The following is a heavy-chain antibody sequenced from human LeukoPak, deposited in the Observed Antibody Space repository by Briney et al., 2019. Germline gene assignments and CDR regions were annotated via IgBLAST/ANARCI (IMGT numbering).Heavy chain of an antibody. V-gene: IGHV3-48*01. CDR3: ARDMVGYSNGPALFDY. CDR1: GFTFITYT. Sequence: QPGGSLRLSCAASGFTFITYTMNWVRQAPGKGLEWVSYISSSSNTIYYAGSVKGRFTISRDNAKNSLYLQMNSLRAEDTAVYYCARDMVGYSNGPALFDYWGQGTLVTVSS. J-gene: IGHJ4*02. CDR2: ISSSSNTI. D-gene: IGHD6-19*01.